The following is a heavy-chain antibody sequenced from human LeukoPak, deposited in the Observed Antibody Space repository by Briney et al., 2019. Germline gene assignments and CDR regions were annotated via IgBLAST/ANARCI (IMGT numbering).Heavy chain of an antibody. Sequence: GRSLRLSCAASGFTFSSYAMHWVRQAPGKGLEWVAVISYDGSNKYYADSVKGRFTISRDNSKNTLYLQMNSLRAEDTAVYYCARGDRGLGYWGQGTLVTVSS. J-gene: IGHJ4*02. V-gene: IGHV3-30-3*02. CDR2: ISYDGSNK. CDR3: ARGDRGLGY. CDR1: GFTFSSYA. D-gene: IGHD3-10*01.